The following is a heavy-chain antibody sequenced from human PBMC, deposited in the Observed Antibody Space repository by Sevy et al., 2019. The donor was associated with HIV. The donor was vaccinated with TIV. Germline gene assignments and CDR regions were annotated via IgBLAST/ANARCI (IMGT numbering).Heavy chain of an antibody. CDR3: ARDLPKAYEFFGVVILPYNWFDP. D-gene: IGHD3-3*01. CDR1: GYTFTGYY. J-gene: IGHJ5*02. Sequence: ASVKVSCKASGYTFTGYYMHWVRQAPGQGLEWMGWINPNSGGTNYAQKFQGRVTMTRETSISTAYMELSRLRSDDTAVYYCARDLPKAYEFFGVVILPYNWFDPWGQGTLVTVSS. V-gene: IGHV1-2*02. CDR2: INPNSGGT.